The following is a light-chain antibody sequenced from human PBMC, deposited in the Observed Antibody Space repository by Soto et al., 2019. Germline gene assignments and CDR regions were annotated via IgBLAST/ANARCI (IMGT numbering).Light chain of an antibody. CDR3: CSYAGSHTFV. CDR1: SSDVGGYNS. J-gene: IGLJ3*02. CDR2: DVN. V-gene: IGLV2-11*01. Sequence: QSALTQPRSVSGSPGQSVTISCTGTSSDVGGYNSVSWYQQHPGKAPKLMIYDVNKGPSGVPDRFSGSKSGNTASLTISGLQAVDEADYYCCSYAGSHTFVFGVGTKLTVL.